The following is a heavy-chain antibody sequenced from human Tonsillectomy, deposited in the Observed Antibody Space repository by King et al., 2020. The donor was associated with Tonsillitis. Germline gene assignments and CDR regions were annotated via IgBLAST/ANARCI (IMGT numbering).Heavy chain of an antibody. V-gene: IGHV2-5*01. D-gene: IGHD4-17*01. J-gene: IGHJ4*02. CDR3: AHEIALSDYGDYVLDY. Sequence: TLKESGPTLVKPTQTLTLTCTFSGFSLTTSGVGVGWIRQPPGKALEWLALIYWNDDKRYSPSLKSRLTITKDTSKNQVVLTMTNMDPVDTATYYCAHEIALSDYGDYVLDYWGQGTLVTVSS. CDR2: IYWNDDK. CDR1: GFSLTTSGVG.